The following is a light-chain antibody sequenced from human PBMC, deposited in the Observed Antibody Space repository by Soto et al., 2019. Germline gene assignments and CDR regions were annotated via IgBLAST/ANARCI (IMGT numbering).Light chain of an antibody. CDR3: QQFGGSPPYT. J-gene: IGKJ2*01. Sequence: EIVLTQSPGTLSLSPGEGATLSCRASQSVSSNYLACYQQTPGQAPRLLIYGASSRATGIPDRFSGSGSGTDFTLTINLLEPEDFAVYYCQQFGGSPPYTFGQGTKLEIK. V-gene: IGKV3-20*01. CDR2: GAS. CDR1: QSVSSNY.